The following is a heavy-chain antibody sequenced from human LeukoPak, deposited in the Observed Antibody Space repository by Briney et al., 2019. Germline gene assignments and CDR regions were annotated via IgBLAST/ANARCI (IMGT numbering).Heavy chain of an antibody. Sequence: GGSLRLSCAASGFTVSSNYISWVREAPGRGLECVSVIYSDGSTYYAASVQGRFPISRDSSKNTLYLQMNSPRVEDTAVYYCARVFDFWSGLSYFDYWGQGTLVTVSS. CDR2: IYSDGST. CDR3: ARVFDFWSGLSYFDY. CDR1: GFTVSSNY. V-gene: IGHV3-66*02. J-gene: IGHJ4*02. D-gene: IGHD3-3*01.